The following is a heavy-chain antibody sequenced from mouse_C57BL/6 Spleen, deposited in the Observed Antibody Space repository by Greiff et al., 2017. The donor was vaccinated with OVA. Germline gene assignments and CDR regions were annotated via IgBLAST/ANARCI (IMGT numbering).Heavy chain of an antibody. D-gene: IGHD1-1*01. CDR1: GFTFSSYT. CDR3: ARHDCCGSSGGFDY. V-gene: IGHV5-9*01. CDR2: ISGGGGNT. J-gene: IGHJ2*01. Sequence: DVHLVESGGGLVKPGGSLKLSCAASGFTFSSYTMSWVRQTPGKRLEWVATISGGGGNTYYPDSVKGRSTISRDNAENTMYLQMSSLRSEDSALYYCARHDCCGSSGGFDYWGQGTTLTVSS.